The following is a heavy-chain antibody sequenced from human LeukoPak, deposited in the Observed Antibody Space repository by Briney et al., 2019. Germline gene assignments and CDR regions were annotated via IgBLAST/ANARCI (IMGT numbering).Heavy chain of an antibody. CDR2: IIPIFGTA. CDR3: ARTSMVRGVTYYYMDV. D-gene: IGHD3-10*01. V-gene: IGHV1-69*05. CDR1: GGTVSSYA. Sequence: SVKVSCKASGGTVSSYAISWVRQAPGQGLEWMGRIIPIFGTANYAQKFQGRVTITTDESTSTAYMELSSLRSEDTAVYYCARTSMVRGVTYYYMDVWGKGTTVTVSS. J-gene: IGHJ6*03.